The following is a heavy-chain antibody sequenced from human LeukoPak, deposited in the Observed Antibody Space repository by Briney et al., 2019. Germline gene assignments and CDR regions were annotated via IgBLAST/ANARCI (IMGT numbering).Heavy chain of an antibody. D-gene: IGHD2-2*02. V-gene: IGHV3-74*01. CDR3: ARDTYCSSTSCYTRGCYYYMDV. CDR1: GFTVSTNY. CDR2: INTDGSST. Sequence: PGGSLRLSCAASGFTVSTNYMYWVRQAPGKGLVWVSRINTDGSSTSYADSVKGRFTISRDNAKNSLYLQMNSLRAEDTAVYYCARDTYCSSTSCYTRGCYYYMDVWGKGTTVTASS. J-gene: IGHJ6*03.